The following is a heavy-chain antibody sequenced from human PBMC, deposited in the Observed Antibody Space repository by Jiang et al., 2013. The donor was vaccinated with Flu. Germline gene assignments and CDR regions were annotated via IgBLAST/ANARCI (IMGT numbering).Heavy chain of an antibody. Sequence: TFTSYAMNWVRQAPGQGLEWMGWINTNTGNPTYAQGFTGRFVFSLDTSVSTAYLQISSLKAEDTAVYYCARASRAVAGIRKDFDYWGQGTLVTVSS. CDR1: TFTSYA. CDR2: INTNTGNP. CDR3: ARASRAVAGIRKDFDY. V-gene: IGHV7-4-1*02. J-gene: IGHJ4*02. D-gene: IGHD6-19*01.